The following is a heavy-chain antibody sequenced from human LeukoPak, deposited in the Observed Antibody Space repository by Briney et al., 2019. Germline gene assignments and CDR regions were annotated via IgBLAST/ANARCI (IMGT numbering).Heavy chain of an antibody. CDR3: ARHTDVIGAI. Sequence: GESLKISCKASGYTFTHQWIGWVRQMSGSGLEWMGIIYPRDSDTIYSPSFQGHVTISADTSINTAYLEWSSLEASDTAIYYCARHTDVIGAIWGQGTLVTVSS. CDR2: IYPRDSDT. D-gene: IGHD3-10*01. V-gene: IGHV5-51*01. J-gene: IGHJ4*02. CDR1: GYTFTHQW.